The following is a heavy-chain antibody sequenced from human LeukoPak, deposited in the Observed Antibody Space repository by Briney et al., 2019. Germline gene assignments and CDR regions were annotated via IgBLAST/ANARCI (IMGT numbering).Heavy chain of an antibody. J-gene: IGHJ4*02. CDR3: ATADRWRQSRVDC. V-gene: IGHV3-7*02. CDR1: GFASSSYC. CDR2: IKQDGSEK. D-gene: IGHD5-24*01. Sequence: GGSLRLSCAASGFASSSYCMSWVRQAPGKGLEWVANIKQDGSEKYYVDSVKGRFTISRDNSKNALYLQMNSLRAEDTAIYYCATADRWRQSRVDCWAPGPLVTVSS.